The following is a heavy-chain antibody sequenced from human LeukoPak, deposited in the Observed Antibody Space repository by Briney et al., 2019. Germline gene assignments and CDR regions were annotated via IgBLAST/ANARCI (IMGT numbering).Heavy chain of an antibody. CDR1: GGTFSSYA. J-gene: IGHJ3*01. D-gene: IGHD3-10*01. Sequence: ASVKVSCKASGGTFSSYAISWVRQAPGQGLEWMGGIIPIFGTANYAQKFQGRVTITTDEYTSTAYMELSSLRSEDTAVYYCARVKRVDYYGSGSYYSNWGQGTMVTVSS. CDR2: IIPIFGTA. CDR3: ARVKRVDYYGSGSYYSN. V-gene: IGHV1-69*05.